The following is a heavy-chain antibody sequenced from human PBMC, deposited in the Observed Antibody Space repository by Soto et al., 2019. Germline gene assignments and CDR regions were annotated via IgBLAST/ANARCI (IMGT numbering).Heavy chain of an antibody. Sequence: GGSLRLSCAASGFTFSSYGMHWIRQAPGKGLEWVSYISSSGSTIYYADSVKGRFTISRDNAKNSLYLQMNSLRAEDTAVYYCARDYYGDYYYYYMDVWGKGTTVTVSS. CDR1: GFTFSSYG. V-gene: IGHV3-48*04. CDR2: ISSSGSTI. CDR3: ARDYYGDYYYYYMDV. J-gene: IGHJ6*03. D-gene: IGHD4-17*01.